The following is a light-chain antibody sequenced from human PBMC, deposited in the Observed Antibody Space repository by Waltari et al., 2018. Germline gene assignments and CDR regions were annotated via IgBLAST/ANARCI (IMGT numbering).Light chain of an antibody. V-gene: IGLV2-23*02. CDR1: SSAIWRYDI. CDR3: CSYAGNYIWV. Sequence: QSALTQPASVSGSPGQSVTISCPGASSAIWRYDIVSWYQQHPGNAPKLIICDVSKRPSGVSDRFAGSKSGDTASLTISGLQFEDEADYYCCSYAGNYIWVFGGGTRLTVL. CDR2: DVS. J-gene: IGLJ3*02.